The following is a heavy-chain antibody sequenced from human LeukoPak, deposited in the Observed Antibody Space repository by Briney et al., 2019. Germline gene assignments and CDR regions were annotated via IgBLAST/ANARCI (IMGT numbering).Heavy chain of an antibody. Sequence: PSETLSLTCTVSGGSISGSYYWVWIRQPPGKGLEWIGSIYYGGRIYYNPSLKSRVTISVDTSKNHFSLKLSSVTAADTAVYYCARHKDYYYSYMDVWGKGTTVTISS. J-gene: IGHJ6*03. CDR2: IYYGGRI. V-gene: IGHV4-39*01. CDR3: ARHKDYYYSYMDV. CDR1: GGSISGSYY.